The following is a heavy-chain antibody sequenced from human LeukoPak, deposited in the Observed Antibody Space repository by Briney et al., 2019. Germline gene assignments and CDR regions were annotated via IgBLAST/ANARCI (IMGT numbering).Heavy chain of an antibody. CDR1: GYSIRSGYQ. J-gene: IGHJ6*03. D-gene: IGHD3-3*01. CDR2: INYSGST. CDR3: ARDRLSLTYYDFWSGYGYYYYMDV. V-gene: IGHV4-38-2*02. Sequence: SETLSLTCTVSGYSIRSGYQWGWIRQPPGKGLEWIGSINYSGSTYDNPSLKSRVTISVDTSKNQFSLKLSSVTAADTAVYYCARDRLSLTYYDFWSGYGYYYYMDVWGKGTTVTVSS.